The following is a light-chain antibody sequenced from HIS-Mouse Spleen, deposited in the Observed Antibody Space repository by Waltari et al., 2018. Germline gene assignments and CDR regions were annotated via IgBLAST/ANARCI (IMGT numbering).Light chain of an antibody. V-gene: IGLV5-45*02. Sequence: QAVLTQPSSLSASPGASASLTCTLRSGINVGTYRIYSYQQKPGSPPQYLLRYKSDSDKQQGSGVPSRFSGSKDASANAGILLISGLQSEDEADYYCMIWHSSASVFGGGTKLTVL. CDR3: MIWHSSASV. J-gene: IGLJ2*01. CDR2: YKSDSDK. CDR1: SGINVGTYR.